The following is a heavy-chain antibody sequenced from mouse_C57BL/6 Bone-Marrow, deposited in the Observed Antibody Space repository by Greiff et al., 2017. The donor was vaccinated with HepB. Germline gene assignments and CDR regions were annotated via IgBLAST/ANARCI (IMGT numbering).Heavy chain of an antibody. CDR2: IDPSDSYT. CDR1: GYTFTSYW. D-gene: IGHD5-1-1*01. J-gene: IGHJ2*01. V-gene: IGHV1-59*01. CDR3: AREGIPP. Sequence: VQLQQPGAELVRPGTSVKLSCKASGYTFTSYWMHWVKQRPGQGLEWIGVIDPSDSYTNYNQKFKGKATLTVDTSSSTAYMQLSSLTSEDSAVYYCAREGIPPWGQGTTLTVSS.